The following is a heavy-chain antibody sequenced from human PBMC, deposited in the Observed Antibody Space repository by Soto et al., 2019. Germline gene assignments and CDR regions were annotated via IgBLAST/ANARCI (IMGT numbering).Heavy chain of an antibody. CDR1: GFTFSSYA. J-gene: IGHJ4*02. V-gene: IGHV3-23*01. Sequence: GGSLRLSCAASGFTFSSYAMGWVRQAPGKGLEWVSAISSSGYSTYYADSVKGRFTISRDNSKNTMYLQMNNLRAEDTAVYYCAKGSVVVAAKFDSWGQGTLVTVSS. CDR3: AKGSVVVAAKFDS. D-gene: IGHD2-21*02. CDR2: ISSSGYST.